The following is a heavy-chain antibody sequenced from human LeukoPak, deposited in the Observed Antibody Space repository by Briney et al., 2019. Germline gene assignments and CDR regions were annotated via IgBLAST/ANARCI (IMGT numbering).Heavy chain of an antibody. V-gene: IGHV1-24*01. CDR1: GFTLSELS. Sequence: ASVKVSCKVSGFTLSELSMHWVRQAPGKGLEWMAGFDPENAEIVYAQKFQGRVTMTEDTSTNTAYMELTSLTSDDTAVYYCATRGSDFWSGFDFWGQGTQVTVSS. J-gene: IGHJ4*02. D-gene: IGHD3-3*01. CDR2: FDPENAEI. CDR3: ATRGSDFWSGFDF.